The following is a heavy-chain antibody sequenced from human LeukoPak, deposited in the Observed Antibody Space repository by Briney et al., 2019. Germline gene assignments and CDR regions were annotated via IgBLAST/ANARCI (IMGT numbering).Heavy chain of an antibody. CDR3: ARENYYDSSGYYWYFDY. D-gene: IGHD3-22*01. CDR2: IYSGGST. J-gene: IGHJ4*02. Sequence: GGSLRLSCAASGFTVSSNYMSWVRQAPGKGLEWASVIYSGGSTYYADSVKGRFTISRDNSKNTLYLQMNSLRAEDTAVYYCARENYYDSSGYYWYFDYWGQGTLVTVSS. V-gene: IGHV3-66*01. CDR1: GFTVSSNY.